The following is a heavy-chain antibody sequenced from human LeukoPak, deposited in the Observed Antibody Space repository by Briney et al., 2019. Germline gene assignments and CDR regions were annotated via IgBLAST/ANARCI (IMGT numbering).Heavy chain of an antibody. J-gene: IGHJ4*02. Sequence: SETLSLTCTVSGGSISSYYWSWIRQPPGKGLEWIGYIYYSGSTNYNPSLKSRVTISVDTSKNQFSLKLSSVTAADTAVYYCARSLDFDILTWGQGTLVTVSS. D-gene: IGHD3-9*01. CDR1: GGSISSYY. CDR2: IYYSGST. CDR3: ARSLDFDILT. V-gene: IGHV4-59*08.